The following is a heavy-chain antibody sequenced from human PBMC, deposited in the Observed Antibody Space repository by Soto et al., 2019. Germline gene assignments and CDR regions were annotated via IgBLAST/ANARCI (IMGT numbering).Heavy chain of an antibody. CDR2: IYSGGST. J-gene: IGHJ4*02. CDR3: AREFSSYYYGSGSAY. CDR1: GFTVSSNY. Sequence: EVQLVESGGGLVQPGGSLRLSCAASGFTVSSNYMSWVRQAPGKGLEWVSVIYSGGSTYYADSVKGRFTISRDNSKNTLYLQMNSLRAEDTAVYYCAREFSSYYYGSGSAYWGQGTLVTVSS. V-gene: IGHV3-66*01. D-gene: IGHD3-10*01.